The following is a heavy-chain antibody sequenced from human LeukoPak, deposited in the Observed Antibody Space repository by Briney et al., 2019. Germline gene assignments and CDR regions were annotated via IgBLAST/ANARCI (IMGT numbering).Heavy chain of an antibody. CDR1: GFTFSSYG. V-gene: IGHV3-30*02. Sequence: GGSLRLSCAASGFTFSSYGMHWVRQAPGKGLEWVAFIRYDGSNKYYADSVKGRFTISRDNSKNTLYLQMNSLRAEDTAVYYCAKEVPGDTAMALDYWGQGTLVTVSS. D-gene: IGHD5-18*01. J-gene: IGHJ4*02. CDR3: AKEVPGDTAMALDY. CDR2: IRYDGSNK.